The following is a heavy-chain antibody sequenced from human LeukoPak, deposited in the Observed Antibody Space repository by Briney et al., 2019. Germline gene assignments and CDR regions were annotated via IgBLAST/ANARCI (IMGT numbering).Heavy chain of an antibody. V-gene: IGHV1-2*02. CDR2: INPNSDDT. Sequence: ASVKVSCKASGYTFTGYYIHWVRQAPGQGLEWMGWINPNSDDTSFAQRFQGRVTMTRDTSISTAYMGLSRLRSDDTAVYYCARDLIAVAGKVGNYWGQGTLVTVSS. CDR3: ARDLIAVAGKVGNY. CDR1: GYTFTGYY. J-gene: IGHJ4*02. D-gene: IGHD6-19*01.